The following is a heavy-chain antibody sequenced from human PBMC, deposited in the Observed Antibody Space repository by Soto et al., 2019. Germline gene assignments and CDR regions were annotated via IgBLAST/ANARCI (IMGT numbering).Heavy chain of an antibody. CDR2: INHSGST. CDR3: ARAKILTGYYVDYFDV. Sequence: QVQLQQWGAGLLKPSETLSLTCAVSGGSFRGFYWTWLRQTPGKGLEWIEDINHSGSTNYNPSLTSRVTVSVDTSQSQFSLELSRFSLELTSVPAADSAVSYCARAKILTGYYVDYFDVWGRGTPVTVSS. J-gene: IGHJ2*01. D-gene: IGHD3-9*01. CDR1: GGSFRGFY. V-gene: IGHV4-34*01.